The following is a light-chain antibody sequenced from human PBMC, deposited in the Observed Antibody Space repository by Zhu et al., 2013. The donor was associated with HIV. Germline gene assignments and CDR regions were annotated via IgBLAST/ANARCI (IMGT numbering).Light chain of an antibody. CDR3: QQYTTFST. CDR2: QAS. Sequence: DIQITQSPSTLSASVGDRVTITCRASQNIGNWLAWYQQKPGKPPKLLIYQASTLQTAVPSRFSGSGSDSEFTLTISSLQPDDFATYYCQQYTTFSTFGQGTRVEI. CDR1: QNIGNW. V-gene: IGKV1-5*03. J-gene: IGKJ2*01.